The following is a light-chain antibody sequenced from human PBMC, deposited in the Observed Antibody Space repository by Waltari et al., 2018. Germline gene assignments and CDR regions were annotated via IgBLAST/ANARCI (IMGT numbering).Light chain of an antibody. CDR3: QLWDTSNDRVV. J-gene: IGLJ3*02. Sequence: SIMLSQPPSMSVAPGQTARITCGGNNIESESVHWYQQKPGQAPLVVLYDDSARPSGIPRRFSGSNSGNKATLTIGRVEAGDEADYYCQLWDTSNDRVVFGGGT. V-gene: IGLV3-21*02. CDR1: NIESES. CDR2: DDS.